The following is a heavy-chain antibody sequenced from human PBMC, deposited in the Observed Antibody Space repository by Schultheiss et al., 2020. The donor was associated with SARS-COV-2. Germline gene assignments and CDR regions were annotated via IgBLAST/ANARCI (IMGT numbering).Heavy chain of an antibody. V-gene: IGHV4-39*01. CDR2: IYYSGST. Sequence: SETLSLTCTVSGGSISSSSYYWGWIRQPPGKGLEWIGSIYYSGSTYYNPSLKSRVTISVDTSKNQFSLKLSSVTAADTAVYYCARHPNFGTSWSFDSWGQGTLVTVSS. J-gene: IGHJ4*02. CDR1: GGSISSSSYY. D-gene: IGHD6-13*01. CDR3: ARHPNFGTSWSFDS.